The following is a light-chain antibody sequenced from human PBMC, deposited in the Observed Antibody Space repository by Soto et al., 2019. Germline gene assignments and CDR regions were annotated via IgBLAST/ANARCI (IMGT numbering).Light chain of an antibody. CDR3: AAWDDSLSGV. CDR1: SSNIGSNY. CDR2: RNN. Sequence: QAVVTQPPSASGTPGQRVTISCSGSSSNIGSNYVYWYQQLPGTAPKLLIYRNNQRPLGVPDRFSGSKSGTSASLAISGLWSEDEADYYCAAWDDSLSGVFGGGTKLTVL. J-gene: IGLJ3*02. V-gene: IGLV1-47*03.